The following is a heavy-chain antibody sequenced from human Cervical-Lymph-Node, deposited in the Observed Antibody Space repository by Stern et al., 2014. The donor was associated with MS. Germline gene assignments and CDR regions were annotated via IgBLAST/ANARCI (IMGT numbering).Heavy chain of an antibody. J-gene: IGHJ3*02. CDR3: ARDVYSSGWNAFDI. CDR2: ISDEGRTE. D-gene: IGHD6-19*01. CDR1: GFTFSSHG. V-gene: IGHV3-30*04. Sequence: QVQLVESGGGVVQPGGSLRLSCVASGFTFSSHGMHWVRQAPGTGLERVAAISDEGRTENYADSVKGRFTISRDNSRTTLSLQMTSLRPEDTAVYYCARDVYSSGWNAFDIWGQGTMVTVSS.